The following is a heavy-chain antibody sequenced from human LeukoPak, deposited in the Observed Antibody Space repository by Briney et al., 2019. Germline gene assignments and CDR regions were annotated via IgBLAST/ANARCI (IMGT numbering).Heavy chain of an antibody. J-gene: IGHJ4*02. Sequence: GGSLRLSCAASGFTFSSYAMHWVRQAPGKGLEWVAVISYGGSNKYYADSVKGRFTISRDNSKNTLYLQMNSLRAEDTAVYYCASIVGATSRPDYWGQGTLVTVSS. D-gene: IGHD1-26*01. CDR1: GFTFSSYA. CDR3: ASIVGATSRPDY. CDR2: ISYGGSNK. V-gene: IGHV3-30*01.